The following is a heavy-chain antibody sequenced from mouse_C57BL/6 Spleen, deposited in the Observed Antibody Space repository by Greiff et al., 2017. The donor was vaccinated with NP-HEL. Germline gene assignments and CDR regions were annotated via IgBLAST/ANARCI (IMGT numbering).Heavy chain of an antibody. CDR1: GYSITSGYD. CDR3: ARGGYYDYVWFAY. CDR2: ISYSGST. Sequence: VQLKESGPGMVKPSQSLSLTCTVTGYSITSGYDWHWIRHFPGNKLEWMGYISYSGSTNYNPSLKSRISITHDTSKNHFFLKLNSVTTEDTATYYCARGGYYDYVWFAYWGQGTLVTVSA. V-gene: IGHV3-1*01. J-gene: IGHJ3*01. D-gene: IGHD2-4*01.